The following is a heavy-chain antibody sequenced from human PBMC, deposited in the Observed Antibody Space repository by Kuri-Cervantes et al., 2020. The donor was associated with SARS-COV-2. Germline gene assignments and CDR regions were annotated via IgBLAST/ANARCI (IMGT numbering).Heavy chain of an antibody. D-gene: IGHD7-27*01. J-gene: IGHJ3*02. CDR3: ATYPANWGKGGAFDI. Sequence: ASVKVSCKASGYTFTGSYMHWVRQAPGQGLEWMGWINPNSGGTNYAQKFQGRVTMTEDTSTDTAYMELSSLRSEDTAVYYCATYPANWGKGGAFDIWGQGTMVTVSS. CDR1: GYTFTGSY. V-gene: IGHV1-2*02. CDR2: INPNSGGT.